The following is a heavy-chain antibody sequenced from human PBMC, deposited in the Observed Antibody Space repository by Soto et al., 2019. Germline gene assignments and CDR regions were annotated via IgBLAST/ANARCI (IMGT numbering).Heavy chain of an antibody. CDR1: GFTFSSYA. J-gene: IGHJ4*02. V-gene: IGHV3-30-3*01. CDR3: ARDLRIAEAGTAGY. CDR2: ISYDGSNK. D-gene: IGHD6-13*01. Sequence: GGSLRLSCAASGFTFSSYAMHWVRQAPGKGLEWVAVISYDGSNKYYADSVKGRFTISRDNSKNTLYLQMNSLRAEDTAVYYCARDLRIAEAGTAGYWGQGTLVTVSS.